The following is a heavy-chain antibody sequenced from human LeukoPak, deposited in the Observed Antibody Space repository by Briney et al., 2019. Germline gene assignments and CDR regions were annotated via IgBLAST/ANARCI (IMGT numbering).Heavy chain of an antibody. D-gene: IGHD1-7*01. J-gene: IGHJ4*02. V-gene: IGHV4-59*01. CDR2: VYYSGST. CDR3: ARGGSWNYLY. Sequence: SETLSLTCTVSGGSINSYYWSWIRQPPGKGLEWIGYVYYSGSTNYNPSLKSRVSISVDTSKNQFSLELSSVTAADTAAYYCARGGSWNYLYWGQGTLVTVSS. CDR1: GGSINSYY.